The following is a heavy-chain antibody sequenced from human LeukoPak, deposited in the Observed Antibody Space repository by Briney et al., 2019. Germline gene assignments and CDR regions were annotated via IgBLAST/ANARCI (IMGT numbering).Heavy chain of an antibody. D-gene: IGHD6-19*01. CDR1: GYTFTGYY. Sequence: ASVKVSCKAYGYTFTGYYMHWVRQALGQGLEWMRWMNPSSGNTGYAQKFQGRVTMTRNTSISTAYMELSSLRSEDTAVYYCATRSGWSDGNAFDIWGQGTMVTVSS. CDR2: MNPSSGNT. CDR3: ATRSGWSDGNAFDI. V-gene: IGHV1-8*02. J-gene: IGHJ3*02.